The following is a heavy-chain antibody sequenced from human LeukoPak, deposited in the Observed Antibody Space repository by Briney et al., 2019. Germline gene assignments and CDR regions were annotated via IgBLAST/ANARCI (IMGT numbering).Heavy chain of an antibody. CDR1: GFTFSSYS. Sequence: GGSLRLSCAASGFTFSSYSMNWVRQAPGQGLEWVSSISSRSSYIYYADSVKGRFTISRDNAKNSLYLQMNSLRAEDTAVYYCARDGYGDYAVDYWGQGTLVTVSS. CDR3: ARDGYGDYAVDY. V-gene: IGHV3-21*01. J-gene: IGHJ4*02. CDR2: ISSRSSYI. D-gene: IGHD4-17*01.